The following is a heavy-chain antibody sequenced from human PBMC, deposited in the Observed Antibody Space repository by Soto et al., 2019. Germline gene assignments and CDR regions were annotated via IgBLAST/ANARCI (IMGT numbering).Heavy chain of an antibody. CDR1: GGSISSGGYS. D-gene: IGHD1-26*01. CDR2: IYHSGST. V-gene: IGHV4-30-2*01. CDR3: ARESRSGPEFDY. J-gene: IGHJ4*02. Sequence: PSETLSLTYAVSGGSISSGGYSWSWIQQPPGKGLEWIGYIYHSGSTYYNPSLKSRVTISVDRSKNQFSLKLSSVTAADTAVYYCARESRSGPEFDYWGQGTLVTVSS.